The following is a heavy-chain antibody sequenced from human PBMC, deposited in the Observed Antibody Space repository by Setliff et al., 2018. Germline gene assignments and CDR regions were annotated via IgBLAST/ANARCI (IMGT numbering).Heavy chain of an antibody. V-gene: IGHV4-34*01. CDR1: GGSISDYY. J-gene: IGHJ6*02. CDR3: ARDRQYCSSASCYTSYFYYYAMDI. Sequence: LSLTCGGYGGSISDYYWSWIRQPPGKGLEWIGEINHSGSTNYNPSLKSRVTISLDTSRNQVSLKLSSVTAADTAVYYCARDRQYCSSASCYTSYFYYYAMDIWGQGTTVTVSS. D-gene: IGHD2-2*02. CDR2: INHSGST.